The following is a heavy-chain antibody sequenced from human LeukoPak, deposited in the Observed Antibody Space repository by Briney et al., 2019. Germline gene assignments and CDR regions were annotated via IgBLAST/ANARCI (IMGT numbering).Heavy chain of an antibody. CDR2: FDPEDGET. CDR3: ATLTYDILTGTHLGSMDV. Sequence: ASVKVSCKVSGYTLTELSMHWVRQAPGKGPEWMGGFDPEDGETIYAQKFQGRVTMTEDTSTDTAYMELSSLRSEDTAVYYCATLTYDILTGTHLGSMDVWGKGTTVTVSS. CDR1: GYTLTELS. J-gene: IGHJ6*04. V-gene: IGHV1-24*01. D-gene: IGHD3-9*01.